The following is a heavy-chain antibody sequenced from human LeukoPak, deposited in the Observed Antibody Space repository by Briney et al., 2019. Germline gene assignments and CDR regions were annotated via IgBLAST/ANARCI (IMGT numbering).Heavy chain of an antibody. V-gene: IGHV4-39*07. CDR3: ARDFSSSATVYYYYYMDV. J-gene: IGHJ6*03. Sequence: SETLSLTCTVPGGSISSRTYYWGWIRQPPGTGLEWIATIYYSGPTYYNPSLKSRVTISLDTSKNQFSLKLSTVTAADTAICYCARDFSSSATVYYYYYMDVWGKEATVTVSS. CDR2: IYYSGPT. CDR1: GGSISSRTYY. D-gene: IGHD6-25*01.